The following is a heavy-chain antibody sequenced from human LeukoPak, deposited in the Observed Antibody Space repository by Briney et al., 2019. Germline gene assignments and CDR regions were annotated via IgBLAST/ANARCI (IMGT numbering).Heavy chain of an antibody. CDR2: ISGSGGST. D-gene: IGHD3-22*01. CDR3: AKKVWNYYDSSGYWGYYSDY. V-gene: IGHV3-23*01. CDR1: GFTFSSYA. Sequence: GGSLRLSCAASGFTFSSYAMSWVRQAPGKGLEWVSAISGSGGSTYYADSVKGRFTISRDNSKNTLYLQMNSLRAEDTAVYYCAKKVWNYYDSSGYWGYYSDYWGQGTLVTVSS. J-gene: IGHJ4*02.